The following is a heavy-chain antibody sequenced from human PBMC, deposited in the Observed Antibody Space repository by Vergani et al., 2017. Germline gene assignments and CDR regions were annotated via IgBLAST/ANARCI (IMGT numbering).Heavy chain of an antibody. CDR2: ISSSSSYI. Sequence: VQLVESGGGLVKPGGSLRLSCAASGFTFSSYSMNWVRQAPGKGLEWVSSISSSSSYIYYSDSVKGRFTISRDNAKNSLYLQMNSLRAEDTAVYYCARAEGMTTPGFDPWGQGTLVTVSS. CDR3: ARAEGMTTPGFDP. V-gene: IGHV3-21*01. J-gene: IGHJ5*02. D-gene: IGHD1-1*01. CDR1: GFTFSSYS.